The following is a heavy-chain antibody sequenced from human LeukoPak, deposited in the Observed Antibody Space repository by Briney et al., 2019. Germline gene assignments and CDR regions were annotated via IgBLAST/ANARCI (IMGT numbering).Heavy chain of an antibody. D-gene: IGHD6-19*01. CDR3: ARGLPGYSSGWWVGFFDY. CDR2: IIGSGGSA. Sequence: GGSLRLSCSASGFTFSSYALSWVRQAPGKGLEWVSGIIGSGGSAYYADSVKGRFTISRDNSKNTLYLQMNSLRAEDTAVYYCARGLPGYSSGWWVGFFDYWGQGTLVTVSS. CDR1: GFTFSSYA. V-gene: IGHV3-23*01. J-gene: IGHJ4*02.